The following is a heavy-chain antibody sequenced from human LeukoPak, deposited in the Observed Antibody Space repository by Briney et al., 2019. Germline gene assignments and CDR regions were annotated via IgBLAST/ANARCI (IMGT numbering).Heavy chain of an antibody. V-gene: IGHV1-18*01. J-gene: IGHJ5*02. CDR1: GYTFTSYG. CDR3: ARRMGITKAAAGTGNWFDP. D-gene: IGHD6-13*01. CDR2: ISAYNGNT. Sequence: ASVKVSCKASGYTFTSYGISWVRQAPGQGLEWMGWISAYNGNTNYSQKLQGRVTMTTDTSTSTAYMELRSLRSDDTAVYYCARRMGITKAAAGTGNWFDPWGQGTLVTVSS.